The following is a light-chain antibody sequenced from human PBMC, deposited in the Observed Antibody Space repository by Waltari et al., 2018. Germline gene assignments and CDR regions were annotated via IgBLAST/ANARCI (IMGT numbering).Light chain of an antibody. Sequence: DIQVTQSPSSLSASVGDRVTITCQASRDINNYLNWYQQKPGKAPKLLIYDASTLETGVPSRFSGSGSGTDFVFTISRLQPEDIATYYCQHYDGVPPWTFGQGTRVDFK. J-gene: IGKJ1*01. CDR3: QHYDGVPPWT. CDR1: RDINNY. V-gene: IGKV1-33*01. CDR2: DAS.